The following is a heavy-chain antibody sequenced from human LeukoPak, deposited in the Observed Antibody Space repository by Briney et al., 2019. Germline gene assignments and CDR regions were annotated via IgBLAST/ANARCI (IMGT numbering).Heavy chain of an antibody. CDR2: ISGVGPGT. J-gene: IGHJ4*02. D-gene: IGHD2-2*01. V-gene: IGHV3-23*01. CDR3: ARGGLGTSCFN. Sequence: GGSLRLSCAASGFAFNTYAMAWVRQAPGKGLEWVSSISGVGPGTYYADSVKGRFTISRDNSKNTLYLQMDSLRTEDTAVYFCARGGLGTSCFNWGQGTLVTVSS. CDR1: GFAFNTYA.